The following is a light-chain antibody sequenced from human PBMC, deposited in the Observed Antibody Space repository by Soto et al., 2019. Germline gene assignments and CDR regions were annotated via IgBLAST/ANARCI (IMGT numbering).Light chain of an antibody. CDR3: QQYHKWRT. Sequence: IVLTQSPATLSVSPGERAILSCRASQSVDSNLAWYQQKPGQAPRLLIYDASTRATGVPARISGSGSGTEFTLTISSLQSEDFAVYYCQQYHKWRTFGQGTKVDIK. J-gene: IGKJ1*01. V-gene: IGKV3-15*01. CDR2: DAS. CDR1: QSVDSN.